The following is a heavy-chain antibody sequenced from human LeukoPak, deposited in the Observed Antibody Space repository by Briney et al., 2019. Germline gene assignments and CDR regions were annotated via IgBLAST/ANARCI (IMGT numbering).Heavy chain of an antibody. CDR2: IIPIFGTA. CDR3: ASVTYYYDSSGFSWFDP. CDR1: GGTFSSYA. V-gene: IGHV1-69*06. D-gene: IGHD3-22*01. Sequence: SVKVSCKASGGTFSSYAISWVRQASGQGREWMGGIIPIFGTANYAQKFQGRVTITADKSTSTAYMELSSLRSEDTAVYYCASVTYYYDSSGFSWFDPWGQGTLVTVSS. J-gene: IGHJ5*02.